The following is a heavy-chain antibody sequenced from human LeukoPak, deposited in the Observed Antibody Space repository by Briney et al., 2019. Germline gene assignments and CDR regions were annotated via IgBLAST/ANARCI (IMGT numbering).Heavy chain of an antibody. CDR1: GGSISSSIYY. J-gene: IGHJ6*03. CDR2: IYYSGST. CDR3: ARLDHAYYYYYMDV. D-gene: IGHD3/OR15-3a*01. Sequence: PSETLSLTCTVSGGSISSSIYYWGWIRQPPGKGLEWIGIIYYSGSTYYNPSLKSRVTISLDTSKNQFSLKLSSVTAADTAVYYCARLDHAYYYYYMDVWGKGTTVTVSS. V-gene: IGHV4-39*01.